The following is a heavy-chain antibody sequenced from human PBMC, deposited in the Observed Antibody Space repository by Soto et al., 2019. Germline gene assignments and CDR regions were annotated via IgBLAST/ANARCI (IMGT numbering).Heavy chain of an antibody. V-gene: IGHV3-30*18. CDR1: GFTFSSYG. Sequence: QVQLVESGGGVVQPGGSLTLSCAASGFTFSSYGMHWVRQAPGKGLEWVAVMSYDGNNKYYADSVKGRFTVSRDNSRNTQFLQMNSLRVEDTAVYYCPKGFISGGYCANGICYHFDYWGQGTPVTVSS. D-gene: IGHD2-8*01. CDR3: PKGFISGGYCANGICYHFDY. CDR2: MSYDGNNK. J-gene: IGHJ4*02.